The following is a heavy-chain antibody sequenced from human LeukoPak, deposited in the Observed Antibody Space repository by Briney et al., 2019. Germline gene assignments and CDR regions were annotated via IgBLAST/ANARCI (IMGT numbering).Heavy chain of an antibody. J-gene: IGHJ4*02. Sequence: GESLKISCTASGYNYWIAWVRQMPGTGLEWMGIIYFGDSDTRYSPSFQGQVTISADKSISTAYLQWSSLKASDTAMYYCASFDRTGLPYYFDYWGQGALVTVSS. CDR3: ASFDRTGLPYYFDY. CDR2: IYFGDSDT. V-gene: IGHV5-51*01. CDR1: GYNYW. D-gene: IGHD3/OR15-3a*01.